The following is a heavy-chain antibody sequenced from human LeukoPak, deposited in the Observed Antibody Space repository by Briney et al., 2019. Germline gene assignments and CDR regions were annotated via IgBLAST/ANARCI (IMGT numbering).Heavy chain of an antibody. CDR3: ARDDDYGDYGDAFDI. D-gene: IGHD4-17*01. J-gene: IGHJ3*02. CDR1: GFTFSSYS. V-gene: IGHV3-21*01. Sequence: GGSLRRSCAASGFTFSSYSMNWVRQAPGKGLEWVSSISSSSSYIYYADSVKGRFTISRDNAKNSLYLQMNSLRAEDTAVYYCARDDDYGDYGDAFDIWGQGTMVTVSS. CDR2: ISSSSSYI.